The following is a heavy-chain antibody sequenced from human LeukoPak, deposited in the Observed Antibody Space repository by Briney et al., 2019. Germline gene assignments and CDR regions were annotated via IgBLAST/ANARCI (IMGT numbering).Heavy chain of an antibody. CDR2: INWNGGTT. D-gene: IGHD2-21*01. CDR3: ARENGCGGDCYYFDY. V-gene: IGHV3-20*04. Sequence: GGSLRLSCAASGFTFGAFDMSWVRQAPGKGLEWVAGINWNGGTTAYADSVKGRFTISRDNAKNSLYLQMNSLRAEDTALYYCARENGCGGDCYYFDYWGQGTLVTVSS. J-gene: IGHJ4*02. CDR1: GFTFGAFD.